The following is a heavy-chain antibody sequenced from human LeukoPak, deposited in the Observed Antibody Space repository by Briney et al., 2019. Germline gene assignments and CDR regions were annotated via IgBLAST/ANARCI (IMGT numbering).Heavy chain of an antibody. Sequence: PGGSLRLSCAASGFAFSSVDMGWVRQAPGKGLEWVSAISDSGDRTYYADSVKGRFTLSRDNSKNTLYLQMNSLRAEDTAVYYCAKDARRSSCWWFFDHWGQGTLVTVSS. V-gene: IGHV3-23*01. CDR2: ISDSGDRT. CDR3: AKDARRSSCWWFFDH. CDR1: GFAFSSVD. J-gene: IGHJ4*02. D-gene: IGHD6-19*01.